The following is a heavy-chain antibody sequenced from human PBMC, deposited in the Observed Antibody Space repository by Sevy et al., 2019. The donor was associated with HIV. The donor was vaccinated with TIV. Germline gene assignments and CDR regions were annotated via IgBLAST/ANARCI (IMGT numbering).Heavy chain of an antibody. V-gene: IGHV3-73*01. CDR3: TTSARDIVVVVAANPYGMDV. CDR1: GFTFSGSA. CDR2: IRSKANSYAT. J-gene: IGHJ6*02. D-gene: IGHD2-15*01. Sequence: GGSLRLSCAASGFTFSGSAMHWVRQASGKGLEWVGRIRSKANSYATAYAASMKGRFTISRDDSKNTAYLQMNSLKTEDTAVYYCTTSARDIVVVVAANPYGMDVWGQGTTVTVSS.